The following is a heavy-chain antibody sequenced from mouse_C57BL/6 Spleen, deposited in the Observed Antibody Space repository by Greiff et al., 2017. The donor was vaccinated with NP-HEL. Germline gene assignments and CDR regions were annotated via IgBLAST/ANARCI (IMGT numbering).Heavy chain of an antibody. CDR3: ARDYGSSYVGGYAMDY. CDR1: GYTFTSYW. J-gene: IGHJ4*01. CDR2: IYPGSGST. D-gene: IGHD1-1*01. Sequence: VQLQQPGAELVKPGASVKMSCKASGYTFTSYWITWVKQRPGQGLEWIGDIYPGSGSTNYNEKFKSKATLTVDTSSSTAYMQLSSLTSEDSAVYYCARDYGSSYVGGYAMDYWGQGTSVTVSS. V-gene: IGHV1-55*01.